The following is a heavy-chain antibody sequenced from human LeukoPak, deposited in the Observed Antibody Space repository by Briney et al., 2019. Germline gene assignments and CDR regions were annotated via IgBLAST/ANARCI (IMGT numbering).Heavy chain of an antibody. CDR1: GSSFTSYC. Sequence: GESLKISCKVSGSSFTSYCIGWVRQMPGKGLEWMGIIYPGDSGPTYSPSFQGQVTISVDKSINTAYLQWSSPQASDTAMYYCGMSGDRVPLQDDVFDVWGQGTMVTVST. J-gene: IGHJ3*01. CDR2: IYPGDSGP. CDR3: GMSGDRVPLQDDVFDV. D-gene: IGHD1-26*01. V-gene: IGHV5-51*01.